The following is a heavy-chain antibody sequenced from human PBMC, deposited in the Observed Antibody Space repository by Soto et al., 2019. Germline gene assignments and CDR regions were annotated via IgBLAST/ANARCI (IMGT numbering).Heavy chain of an antibody. D-gene: IGHD3-10*01. CDR3: ARHRWFGEQGPVGY. V-gene: IGHV4-39*01. Sequence: QLQLQESGPGLVKPSETLSLTCTVSGASISSSSYYWGWIRQPPGKGLEWIGSIYYSGSTYYNPSLESRVTISVDTSKNQFSLKLSSVTAADTAVYYCARHRWFGEQGPVGYWGQGTLVTVSS. J-gene: IGHJ4*02. CDR2: IYYSGST. CDR1: GASISSSSYY.